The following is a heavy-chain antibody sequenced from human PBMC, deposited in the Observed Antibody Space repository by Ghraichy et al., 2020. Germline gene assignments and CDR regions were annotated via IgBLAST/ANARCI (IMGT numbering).Heavy chain of an antibody. CDR3: ARGSRDNYYYSMDV. CDR2: IDWDDDK. J-gene: IGHJ6*02. CDR1: GFSLSTSGMC. V-gene: IGHV2-70*11. Sequence: SGPTLVKPTQTLTLTCTFSGFSLSTSGMCVSWIRQPPGKALEWLACIDWDDDKYYSTSLKTRLTISKDTSKNQVVLTMTNMDPVDTATYYCARGSRDNYYYSMDVWGQGTTVTVSS.